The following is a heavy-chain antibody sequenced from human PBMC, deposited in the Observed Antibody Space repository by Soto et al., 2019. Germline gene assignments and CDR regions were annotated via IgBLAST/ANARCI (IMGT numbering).Heavy chain of an antibody. J-gene: IGHJ6*02. CDR3: ARYSYGLIYYYYYGMDV. CDR1: GYTFTSYG. CDR2: ISAYNGNT. Sequence: GASVKFSCKASGYTFTSYGISWVRQAPGQGLEWMGWISAYNGNTNYAQKLQGRVTMTTDTSTSTAYMELRSLRSDDTAVYYCARYSYGLIYYYYYGMDVWGQGTTVTVSS. D-gene: IGHD5-18*01. V-gene: IGHV1-18*01.